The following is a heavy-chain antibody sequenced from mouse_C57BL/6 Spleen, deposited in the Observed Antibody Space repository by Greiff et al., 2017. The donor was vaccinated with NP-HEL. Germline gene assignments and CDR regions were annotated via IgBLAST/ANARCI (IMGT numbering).Heavy chain of an antibody. V-gene: IGHV2-2*01. CDR2: IWSGGST. CDR1: GFSLTSYG. CDR3: AREPLYYGSRRGYFDV. D-gene: IGHD1-1*01. J-gene: IGHJ1*03. Sequence: QVQLQQSGPGLVQPSQSLSITCTVSGFSLTSYGVHWVRQSPGKGLEWLGVIWSGGSTDYNAAFISRLSISKDNSKSQVFFKMNSLQADDTAIYYCAREPLYYGSRRGYFDVWGTGTTVTVSS.